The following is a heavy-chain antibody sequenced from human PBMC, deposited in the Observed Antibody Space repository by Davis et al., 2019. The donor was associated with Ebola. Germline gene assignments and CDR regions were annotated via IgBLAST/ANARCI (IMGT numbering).Heavy chain of an antibody. CDR1: GFTVSSNY. J-gene: IGHJ6*02. Sequence: GESLKISCAASGFTVSSNYMSWVRQAPGKGLEWVSAIYSGGSTYYADSVKGRFTISRDNSKNTIFLQMNSLRVEDTAVYYCATRLRFLESIENYHQYVVGVWGQGTTVTVSS. D-gene: IGHD3-3*01. CDR3: ATRLRFLESIENYHQYVVGV. V-gene: IGHV3-53*01. CDR2: IYSGGST.